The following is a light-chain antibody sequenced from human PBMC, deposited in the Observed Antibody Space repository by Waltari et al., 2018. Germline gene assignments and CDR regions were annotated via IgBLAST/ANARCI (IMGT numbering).Light chain of an antibody. V-gene: IGLV2-14*01. J-gene: IGLJ3*02. CDR2: EVS. CDR1: SSDIGAYKH. CDR3: TSFTSSATWV. Sequence: QSALTQPASVSGSPGQSITISCSGTSSDIGAYKHVSWYQQHPGKAPKLMIYEVSNRPLGVSNRFSGSKSGNTASLTSSGLQADDESHYYCTSFTSSATWVFGGGTKVTVL.